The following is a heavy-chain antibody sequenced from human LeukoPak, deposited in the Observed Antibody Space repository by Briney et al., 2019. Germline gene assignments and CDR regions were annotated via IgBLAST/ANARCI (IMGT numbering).Heavy chain of an antibody. V-gene: IGHV3-30*01. CDR2: ILYDGSKQ. CDR1: GFTFSTYT. Sequence: PGGSLRLSCAASGFTFSTYTMHWVRQAPGKGLEWVAVILYDGSKQYYANSVRGRFTVSRDNSKSTLYLQMNSLRAEDTATYYCARVDCSTTSRSPFDYWGQGTLVTVSS. CDR3: ARVDCSTTSRSPFDY. J-gene: IGHJ4*02. D-gene: IGHD2-2*01.